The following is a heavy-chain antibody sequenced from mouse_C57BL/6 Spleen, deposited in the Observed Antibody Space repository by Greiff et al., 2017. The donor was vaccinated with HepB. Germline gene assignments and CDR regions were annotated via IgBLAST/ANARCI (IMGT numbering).Heavy chain of an antibody. D-gene: IGHD2-4*01. CDR1: GYTFTSYW. J-gene: IGHJ4*01. V-gene: IGHV1-7*01. CDR3: ARWAYDYDDAMDY. CDR2: INPSSGYT. Sequence: VKLVESGAELAKPGASVKLSCKASGYTFTSYWMHWVKQRPGQGLEWIGYINPSSGYTKYNQKFKDKATLTADKSSSTAYMQLSSLTYEDSSVYYCARWAYDYDDAMDYWGQGTSVTVSS.